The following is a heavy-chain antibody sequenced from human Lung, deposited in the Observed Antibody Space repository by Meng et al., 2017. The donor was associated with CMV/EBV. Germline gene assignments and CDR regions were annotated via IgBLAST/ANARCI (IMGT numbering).Heavy chain of an antibody. CDR1: GCSNSGSNR. V-gene: IGHV4-4*03. Sequence: VLPQAAVPGLGQPLGPRSLTRALPGCSNSGSNRWSCVRQPPGQGLQWNGQIYHSWSTNYNPSHKSRGPMTRDKPKHQFSLKQSSVTLGDTAVYYCACFPPPGKQWLVTDYWGQGTLVTVSS. D-gene: IGHD6-19*01. CDR2: IYHSWST. CDR3: ACFPPPGKQWLVTDY. J-gene: IGHJ4*02.